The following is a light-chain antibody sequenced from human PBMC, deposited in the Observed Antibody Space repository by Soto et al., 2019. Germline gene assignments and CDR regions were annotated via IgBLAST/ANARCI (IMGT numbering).Light chain of an antibody. CDR3: QRYGNSPRT. J-gene: IGKJ2*01. Sequence: EIVLTQSPGTLSLSPGERASLSCRASQSVSNSYLAWYQQKPGQAPRLLIYGASSRATGIPDRFSGSGSGTDFTLTISRLEPEDRAVYYCQRYGNSPRTFGQGTKLVIK. CDR2: GAS. V-gene: IGKV3-20*01. CDR1: QSVSNSY.